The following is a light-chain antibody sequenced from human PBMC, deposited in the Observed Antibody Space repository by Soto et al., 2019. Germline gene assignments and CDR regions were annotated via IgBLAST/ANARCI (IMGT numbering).Light chain of an antibody. CDR1: QSVSSSY. Sequence: EIVLTQSPGTLSLSPGERATLSCSASQSVSSSYLAWYQQKPGQAPRLLIYGASSRATGIPDRFSGSGSGTDFTLTISSLEPEDFAVYYCQQYGSSRTFGQGTKVEIK. J-gene: IGKJ1*01. CDR2: GAS. V-gene: IGKV3-20*01. CDR3: QQYGSSRT.